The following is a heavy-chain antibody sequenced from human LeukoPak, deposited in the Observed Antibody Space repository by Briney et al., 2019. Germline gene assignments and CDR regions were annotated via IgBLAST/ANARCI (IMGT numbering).Heavy chain of an antibody. V-gene: IGHV3-33*08. CDR1: GFIFNTYG. CDR2: LWSDGSNK. J-gene: IGHJ4*02. CDR3: ARRGSYYPFDY. D-gene: IGHD1-26*01. Sequence: GGSLRLSCAASGFIFNTYGMHWVRQAPGEGLEWVAFLWSDGSNKCYTDSVKGRFTISRDNSKNTLYLQMNSLRGEDTAVYYCARRGSYYPFDYWGQGTLVTVSS.